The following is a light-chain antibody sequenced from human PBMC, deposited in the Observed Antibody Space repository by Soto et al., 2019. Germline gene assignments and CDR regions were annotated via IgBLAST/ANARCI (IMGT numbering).Light chain of an antibody. Sequence: DIQMTQSPSTLSASVGDRVTITCRASQSISSWLAWYQQKPGKAPKLLLYKASSLESGVPSRFSGSGSGTECTLTISSLQPDDFATYDCQQYNSYWTFGQGTKVEIK. CDR1: QSISSW. J-gene: IGKJ1*01. CDR2: KAS. V-gene: IGKV1-5*03. CDR3: QQYNSYWT.